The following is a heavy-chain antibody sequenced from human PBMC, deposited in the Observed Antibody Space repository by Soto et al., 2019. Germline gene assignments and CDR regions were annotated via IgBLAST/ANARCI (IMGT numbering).Heavy chain of an antibody. CDR2: SSGTGVNA. J-gene: IGHJ4*02. V-gene: IGHV3-23*01. CDR3: ANVRG. CDR1: GFTFSSYA. Sequence: EVQLLESGGGLVQPGGSLRLSCAGSGFTFSSYAMNWVRQAPGKGLEWVSASSGTGVNAYYADSVRGRFTVSRDNSKNTVFLQMNSLRAEDTAVYYCANVRGWGQGTLVTVPS. D-gene: IGHD3-3*01.